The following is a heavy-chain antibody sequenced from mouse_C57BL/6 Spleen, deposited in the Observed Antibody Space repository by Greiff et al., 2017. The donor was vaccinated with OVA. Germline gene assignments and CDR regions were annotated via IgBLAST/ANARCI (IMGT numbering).Heavy chain of an antibody. V-gene: IGHV1-26*01. D-gene: IGHD2-10*01. CDR3: AREGAYSGNYLYAMDY. CDR2: INPNNGGT. CDR1: GYTFTDYY. Sequence: EVQLQQSGPELVKPGASVKISCKASGYTFTDYYMNWVKQSHGKSLEWIGDINPNNGGTSYNQKFKGKATLTVDKSSSTAYMELRSLTSEDSAVYYCAREGAYSGNYLYAMDYWGQGTSVTVSS. J-gene: IGHJ4*01.